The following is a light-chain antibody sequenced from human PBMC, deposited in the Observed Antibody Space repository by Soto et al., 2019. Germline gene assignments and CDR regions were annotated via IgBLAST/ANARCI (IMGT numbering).Light chain of an antibody. Sequence: EIVMTQFPAALSVSPGERATLSCRASQSISSKLAWYQQKPGQAPRLLIYDASSRAAGISARFSGSGSGSEFILTISSLQSEDSALYSCHQYNNWPPTWSFGQGTKVDIK. CDR2: DAS. V-gene: IGKV3-15*01. CDR1: QSISSK. CDR3: HQYNNWPPTWS. J-gene: IGKJ1*01.